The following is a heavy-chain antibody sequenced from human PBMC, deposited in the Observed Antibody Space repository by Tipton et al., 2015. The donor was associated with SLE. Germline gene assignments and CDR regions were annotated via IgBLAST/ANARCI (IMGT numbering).Heavy chain of an antibody. CDR1: RFPFSNHW. V-gene: IGHV3-74*01. CDR3: TKGGFSFSYES. J-gene: IGHJ4*02. D-gene: IGHD3-16*01. CDR2: INHDGTVT. Sequence: SLRLSCAASRFPFSNHWMHWVRQVSGKAPVWVSQINHDGTVTGHADSVKGRFTISRDNAKSTLYLQMDNLREEDTAIYYCTKGGFSFSYESWGQGTLVTVSS.